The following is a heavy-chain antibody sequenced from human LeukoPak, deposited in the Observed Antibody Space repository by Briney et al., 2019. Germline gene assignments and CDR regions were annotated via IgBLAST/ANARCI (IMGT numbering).Heavy chain of an antibody. CDR1: GGTFSSYA. Sequence: PEASVKVSCKASGGTFSSYAISWVRQAPGQGLEWMGRIIPILGIANYAQKFQGRVTITADESTSTAYMELSSLRSEDTAVYYCASSYSGSYYCYYCMDVWGQGTTVTVSS. V-gene: IGHV1-69*04. D-gene: IGHD1-26*01. CDR2: IIPILGIA. J-gene: IGHJ6*02. CDR3: ASSYSGSYYCYYCMDV.